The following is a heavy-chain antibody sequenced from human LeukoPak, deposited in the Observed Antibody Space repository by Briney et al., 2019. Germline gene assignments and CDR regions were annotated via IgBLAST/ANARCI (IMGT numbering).Heavy chain of an antibody. D-gene: IGHD3-10*01. CDR2: ISWNSGSI. V-gene: IGHV3-9*01. Sequence: GGSLRLSCAASGFTLDDYAMHWVRQAPGKGLEWVSGISWNSGSIGYADSVKGRFTISRDNAKNSLYLQMNSLRAEDTALYYCAKDINPVLLWFGAVDIWGQGTMVTVSS. J-gene: IGHJ3*02. CDR3: AKDINPVLLWFGAVDI. CDR1: GFTLDDYA.